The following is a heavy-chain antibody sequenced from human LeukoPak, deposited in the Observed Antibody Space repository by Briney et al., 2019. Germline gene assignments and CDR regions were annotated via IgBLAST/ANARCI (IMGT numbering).Heavy chain of an antibody. CDR1: GFTFSRHW. J-gene: IGHJ4*02. CDR3: ARQGSVVAANFDY. CDR2: INSDASDT. D-gene: IGHD2-15*01. V-gene: IGHV3-74*01. Sequence: GGSLRLSCAASGFTFSRHWMHWVRQAPGKGLVWISRINSDASDTNYADFVKGRFTISRDNAKNTVYLQINSLRAEDTAVYYCARQGSVVAANFDYWGQGTLVTVSS.